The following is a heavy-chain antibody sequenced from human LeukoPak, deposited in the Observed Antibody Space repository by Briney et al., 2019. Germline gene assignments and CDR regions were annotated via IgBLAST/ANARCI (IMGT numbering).Heavy chain of an antibody. CDR2: IRYDGNTK. J-gene: IGHJ4*02. V-gene: IGHV3-30*02. CDR1: GFNFSAYV. D-gene: IGHD1-14*01. CDR3: AKPTSLKDANYGLTGTNY. Sequence: PGGSLRLPRAASGFNFSAYVMHWVRQAPGKGLEWVAFIRYDGNTKYYADSVKGRFTISRDNSKNTLDLQMISLRVEDTAVYYCAKPTSLKDANYGLTGTNYWGQGILVTVSS.